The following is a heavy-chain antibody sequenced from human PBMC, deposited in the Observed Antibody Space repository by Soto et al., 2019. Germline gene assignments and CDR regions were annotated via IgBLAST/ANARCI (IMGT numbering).Heavy chain of an antibody. CDR3: ARVVAARPASWFDP. D-gene: IGHD6-6*01. CDR2: INPNSGGT. V-gene: IGHV1-2*02. Sequence: VASVKVSCKXSGYTFTGYYMHWVRQAPGQGLEWMGWINPNSGGTNYAQKFQGRVTMTRDTSISTAYMELSRLRSDDTAVYYCARVVAARPASWFDPWGQGTLVTVSS. J-gene: IGHJ5*02. CDR1: GYTFTGYY.